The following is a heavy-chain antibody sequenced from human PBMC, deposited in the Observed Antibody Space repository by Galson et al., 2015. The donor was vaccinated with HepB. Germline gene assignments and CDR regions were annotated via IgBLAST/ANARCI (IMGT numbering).Heavy chain of an antibody. V-gene: IGHV3-21*01. CDR2: ISRSRNFI. Sequence: SLRLSCAASGFSFSSYTMNWVRQAPGQGLEWVSSISRSRNFIYYVDSVKGRFTISRDNAKNSLYLQMNSLRAEDTAVYYCARIFGELPNFDYWGQGTLVTASS. D-gene: IGHD3-10*01. CDR1: GFSFSSYT. CDR3: ARIFGELPNFDY. J-gene: IGHJ4*02.